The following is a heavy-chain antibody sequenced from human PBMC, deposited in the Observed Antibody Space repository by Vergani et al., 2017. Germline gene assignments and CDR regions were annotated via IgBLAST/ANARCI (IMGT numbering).Heavy chain of an antibody. D-gene: IGHD1-1*01. CDR3: ARHTTYTDS. J-gene: IGHJ4*02. CDR2: IYPADCDT. CDR1: EYSFGNYW. Sequence: EVELVQSGPEMRKPGESLKISCKGSEYSFGNYWIGWVRQMPGKGLEWMGIIYPADCDTRYSPSFQGQVTISADQSISTAFLQWDSLKASDTALYYCARHTTYTDSWGQGTLVTVSS. V-gene: IGHV5-51*01.